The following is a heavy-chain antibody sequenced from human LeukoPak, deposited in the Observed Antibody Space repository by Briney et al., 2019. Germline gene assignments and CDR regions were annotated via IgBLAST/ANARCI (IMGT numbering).Heavy chain of an antibody. CDR3: ASASTYSSSWEGGFDY. V-gene: IGHV4-59*01. Sequence: PSETLSLTCTVSGGSISSYHWSWIRQPPGKGLEWIGYIYYSGGTNYNPSLKSRVTISVDTSKNQFSLKLTSVTAADTAVYYCASASTYSSSWEGGFDYWGQGTLVTVSS. J-gene: IGHJ4*01. CDR2: IYYSGGT. D-gene: IGHD6-13*01. CDR1: GGSISSYH.